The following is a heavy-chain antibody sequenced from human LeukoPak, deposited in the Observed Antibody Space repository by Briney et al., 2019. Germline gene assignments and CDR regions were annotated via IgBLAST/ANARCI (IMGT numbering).Heavy chain of an antibody. CDR3: ARDSRSRWEDYYYYYPMDV. V-gene: IGHV3-23*01. Sequence: AGGSLRLSCTGSGFTFRTYAFSWVRQAPGKGLEWVSATGSNGVTYYADSVKGRFTISRDNSKNTLYLHMNTLRPEDTAVYFCARDSRSRWEDYYYYYPMDVWGQGTSVTVSS. D-gene: IGHD1-26*01. CDR1: GFTFRTYA. CDR2: TGSNGVT. J-gene: IGHJ6*02.